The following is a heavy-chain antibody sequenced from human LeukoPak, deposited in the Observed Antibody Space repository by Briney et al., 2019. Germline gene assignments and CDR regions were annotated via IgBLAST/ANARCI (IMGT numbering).Heavy chain of an antibody. V-gene: IGHV5-51*01. J-gene: IGHJ6*02. CDR1: GYSFTSYW. Sequence: LGESLKISCKGSGYSFTSYWIGWVRQMPGKGLEWMGIIYPGDSDTRYSPSFQGQVTISADKSISTAYLQWSSLEASDTAMYYCASSSVVPAAMMYYYYYGMDVWGQGTTVTVSS. CDR2: IYPGDSDT. CDR3: ASSSVVPAAMMYYYYYGMDV. D-gene: IGHD2-2*01.